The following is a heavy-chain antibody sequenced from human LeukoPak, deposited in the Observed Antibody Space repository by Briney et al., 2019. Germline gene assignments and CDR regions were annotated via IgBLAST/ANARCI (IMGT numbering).Heavy chain of an antibody. CDR3: ARESCSGGSCPEGPIDY. D-gene: IGHD2-15*01. Sequence: GGSLRLSCVASGFTFSSYSMNWVRQAPGKGLEWVSSISSSSSYIYYADSVKGRFTISRDNAKNSLYLQMNSLRAEDTAVYYCARESCSGGSCPEGPIDYWGQGTLVTVSS. V-gene: IGHV3-21*01. CDR2: ISSSSSYI. CDR1: GFTFSSYS. J-gene: IGHJ4*02.